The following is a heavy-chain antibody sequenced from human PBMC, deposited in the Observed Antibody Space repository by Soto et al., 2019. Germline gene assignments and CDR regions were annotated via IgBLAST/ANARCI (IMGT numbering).Heavy chain of an antibody. CDR3: ARESGHDGGHVAY. D-gene: IGHD5-12*01. V-gene: IGHV1-69*02. Sequence: QVQLVQSGAEVKKPGSSVKVSCKASGCTFSSYTISWVRQAPGHGLEWMGRISLILGIANYAQKFQGRVTITADKYTSTAYIELSILRSEDTGVYYCARESGHDGGHVAYWGQGTLVTVSS. CDR2: ISLILGIA. J-gene: IGHJ4*02. CDR1: GCTFSSYT.